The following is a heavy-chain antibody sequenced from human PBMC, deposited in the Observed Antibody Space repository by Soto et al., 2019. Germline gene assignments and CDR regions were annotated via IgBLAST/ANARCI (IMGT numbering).Heavy chain of an antibody. CDR1: GYTFTGYY. CDR3: ARDHQNCSSTSCDSSGDV. D-gene: IGHD2-2*01. CDR2: INPNSGGT. V-gene: IGHV1-2*02. Sequence: ASVKVSCKASGYTFTGYYMHWVRQAPGQGLEWMGWINPNSGGTNYAQKFQGRVTMTRDTSISTAYMELSRLRSDDTAVYYCARDHQNCSSTSCDSSGDVWGQGTTVTVSS. J-gene: IGHJ6*02.